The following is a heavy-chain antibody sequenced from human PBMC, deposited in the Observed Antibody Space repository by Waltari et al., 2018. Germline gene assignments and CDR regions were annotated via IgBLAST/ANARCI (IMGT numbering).Heavy chain of an antibody. V-gene: IGHV4-39*01. CDR1: GGSISSSSYY. CDR3: ASGIATAPDY. J-gene: IGHJ4*02. Sequence: QLQLQESGPGLVKPSETLSLTCTVPGGSISSSSYYWGWIRQPPGKGLEWIGSIYYSGSTYYNPSLKSRVTISVDTSKNQFSLKLSSVTAADTAVYYCASGIATAPDYWGQGTLVTVSS. CDR2: IYYSGST. D-gene: IGHD2-15*01.